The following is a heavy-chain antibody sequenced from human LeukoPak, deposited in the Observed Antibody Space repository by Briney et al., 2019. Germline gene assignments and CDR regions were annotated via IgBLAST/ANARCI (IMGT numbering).Heavy chain of an antibody. CDR1: GYTFTSYD. V-gene: IGHV1-8*01. CDR3: ARGFRCSGGSCYYFDY. D-gene: IGHD2-15*01. J-gene: IGHJ4*02. CDR2: MNPNSGNT. Sequence: ASVKVSCKASGYTFTSYDINWVRQATGQGLEWMGWMNPNSGNTGYAQKFQGRVIMTRNTSISTAYMELSSLRSEDTAVYYCARGFRCSGGSCYYFDYWGQGTLVTVSS.